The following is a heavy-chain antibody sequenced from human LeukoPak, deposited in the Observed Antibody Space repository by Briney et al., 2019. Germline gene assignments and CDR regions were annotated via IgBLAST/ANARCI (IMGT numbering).Heavy chain of an antibody. Sequence: GGSLRLSCAASGLTVSSNYMSWVRQAPGKGLEWVSVIYSGGSTYYADSVKGRFTISRDNSKNTLYLQMNSLRAEDTAVYYCARERVENQQLVGGNYWGQGTLVSVPS. CDR2: IYSGGST. J-gene: IGHJ4*02. CDR1: GLTVSSNY. D-gene: IGHD6-6*01. CDR3: ARERVENQQLVGGNY. V-gene: IGHV3-66*01.